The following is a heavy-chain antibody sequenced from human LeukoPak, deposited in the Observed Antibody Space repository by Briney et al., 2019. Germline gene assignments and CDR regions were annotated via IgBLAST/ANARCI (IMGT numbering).Heavy chain of an antibody. J-gene: IGHJ5*02. CDR3: ARVFPLYSSSSNVGWFDP. Sequence: GASVKVSCKASGYTFTSYGISGVRQAPGQGLEWMGWISAYNGNTNYAQKLQGRVTMTTDTSTSTAYMELRSLRSDDTAVYYCARVFPLYSSSSNVGWFDPWGQGTLVTVSS. CDR1: GYTFTSYG. D-gene: IGHD6-13*01. V-gene: IGHV1-18*01. CDR2: ISAYNGNT.